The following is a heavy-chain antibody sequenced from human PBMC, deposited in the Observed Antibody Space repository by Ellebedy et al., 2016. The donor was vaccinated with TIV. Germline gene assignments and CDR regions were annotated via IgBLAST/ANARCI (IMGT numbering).Heavy chain of an antibody. V-gene: IGHV1-69*13. CDR2: IIPIFGTA. J-gene: IGHJ4*02. CDR3: AGHLTENYCGGDCYASALDY. Sequence: SVKVSXXASGGTFSSYAISWVRQAPGQGLEWMGGIIPIFGTANYAQKFQGRVTITADESTSTAYMELSSLRSEDTAVYYCAGHLTENYCGGDCYASALDYWGQGTLVTVSS. CDR1: GGTFSSYA. D-gene: IGHD2-21*02.